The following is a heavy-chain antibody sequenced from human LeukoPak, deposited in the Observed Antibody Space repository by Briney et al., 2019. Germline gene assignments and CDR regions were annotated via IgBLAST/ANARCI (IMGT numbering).Heavy chain of an antibody. D-gene: IGHD3-10*01. CDR1: GFTFDDYA. Sequence: GRSLRLSCAASGFTFDDYAMHWVRQAPGKGLEWVSGISWNSGSIGYADSVKGRFTISRDNAKNSLYLQMNSLRAEDTALYYCAKDPFTYYYGSGSYLHGMDVWGQGTTVTVSS. CDR2: ISWNSGSI. V-gene: IGHV3-9*01. CDR3: AKDPFTYYYGSGSYLHGMDV. J-gene: IGHJ6*02.